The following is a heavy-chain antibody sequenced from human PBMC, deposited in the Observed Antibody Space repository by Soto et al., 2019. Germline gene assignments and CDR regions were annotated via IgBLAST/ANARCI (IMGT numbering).Heavy chain of an antibody. D-gene: IGHD4-17*01. CDR3: ARAPAETMTTVGWFDP. CDR2: IYYSGST. CDR1: GGSISSGGYY. V-gene: IGHV4-31*03. J-gene: IGHJ5*02. Sequence: PSETLSLTCTVSGGSISSGGYYWSWIRQHPGKGLEWIGYIYYSGSTYYNPSLKSRVTISVDTSKNQFSLKLSSVTAADTAVYYCARAPAETMTTVGWFDPWGQGTLVTVS.